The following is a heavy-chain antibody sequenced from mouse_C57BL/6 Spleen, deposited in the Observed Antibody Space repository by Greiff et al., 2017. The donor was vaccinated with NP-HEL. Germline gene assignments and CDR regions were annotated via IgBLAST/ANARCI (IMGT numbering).Heavy chain of an antibody. CDR1: GFTFSDYG. CDR2: ISSGSSTI. J-gene: IGHJ4*01. D-gene: IGHD3-2*02. CDR3: ARSRTAQALYAMDY. Sequence: EVMLVESGGGLVKPGGSLKLSCAASGFTFSDYGMHWVRQAPEKGLEWVAYISSGSSTIYYADTVKGRFTISRDNAKNTLFLQMTSLRSEDTAMYYCARSRTAQALYAMDYWGQGTSVTVSS. V-gene: IGHV5-17*01.